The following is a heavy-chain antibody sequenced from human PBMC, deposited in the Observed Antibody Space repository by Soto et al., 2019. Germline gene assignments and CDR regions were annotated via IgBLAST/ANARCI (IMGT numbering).Heavy chain of an antibody. J-gene: IGHJ4*02. V-gene: IGHV3-23*01. CDR2: ISGSVGST. CDR1: GFTFSSYA. CDR3: AKDREPDTGLEDY. D-gene: IGHD1-1*01. Sequence: PGGSLRLSCAASGFTFSSYAMSWVRQAPGKGLEWVSAISGSVGSTYYADSVKGRFTISRDNSKNTLYLQMNSLRAEDTAVYYCAKDREPDTGLEDYWGQGTLVTVSS.